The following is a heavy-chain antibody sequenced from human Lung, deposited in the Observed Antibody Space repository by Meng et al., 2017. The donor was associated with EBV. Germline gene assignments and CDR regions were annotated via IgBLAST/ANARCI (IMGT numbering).Heavy chain of an antibody. CDR2: INTHTGNP. CDR1: GYTFINYA. J-gene: IGHJ2*01. V-gene: IGHV7-4-1*02. CDR3: ARGGPCPDSSGFHWYFDL. Sequence: QGQLVQSGSELKKPGASVKVSCKASGYTFINYAINWVRQAPGQGLEWMGWINTHTGNPTYGQGFTGRFVLSSDTSVSTANLQISSLKAEDTAVYYCARGGPCPDSSGFHWYFDLWGRGTLVTVSS. D-gene: IGHD3-22*01.